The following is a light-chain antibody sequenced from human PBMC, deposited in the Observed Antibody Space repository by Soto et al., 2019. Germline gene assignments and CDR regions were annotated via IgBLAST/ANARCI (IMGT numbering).Light chain of an antibody. CDR1: QSISSSY. J-gene: IGKJ3*01. V-gene: IGKV3-20*01. CDR2: GVS. Sequence: EIVLTQSPGTLSLSPGERATLSCSASQSISSSYLAWYQQKPGQAPRRLVYGVSSRATGIPDRFSGRGSGAGFTLTISRLEPEGFAVYYCQQYGSSRFTFGPGTKVDIK. CDR3: QQYGSSRFT.